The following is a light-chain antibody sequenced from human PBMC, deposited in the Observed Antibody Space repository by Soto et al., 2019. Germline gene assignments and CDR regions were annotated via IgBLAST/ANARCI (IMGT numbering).Light chain of an antibody. CDR2: GAS. J-gene: IGKJ5*01. V-gene: IGKV3-20*01. Sequence: EIVLTQSPGTLSLSPGERATLSCRASQSVSSIYFAWDQQKPGKAPRLLIYGASSRATGIQDRFSGSGSGTDFTLTISRLEPEDFAVYYCQQFVTSPPSTFGQGTRLQIK. CDR3: QQFVTSPPST. CDR1: QSVSSIY.